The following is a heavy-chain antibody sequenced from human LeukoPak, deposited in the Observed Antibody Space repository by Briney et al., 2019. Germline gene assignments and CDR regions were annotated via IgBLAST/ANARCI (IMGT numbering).Heavy chain of an antibody. D-gene: IGHD3-22*01. CDR1: GYTFTNYG. J-gene: IGHJ5*02. CDR2: NSAYNGNP. Sequence: ASVKVSCKASGYTFTNYGISWVRQAPGQGLEWMGWNSAYNGNPNYARKLQGRVTMTTDTSTSTAYMELRSLRSDDTAIYYCARVYYYDSSDYYKGWFDPWGQGTLVTVSS. CDR3: ARVYYYDSSDYYKGWFDP. V-gene: IGHV1-18*01.